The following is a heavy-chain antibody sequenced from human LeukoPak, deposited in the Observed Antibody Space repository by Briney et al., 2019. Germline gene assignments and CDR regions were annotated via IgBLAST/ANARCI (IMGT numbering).Heavy chain of an antibody. V-gene: IGHV4-30-2*01. CDR2: IYHSGST. J-gene: IGHJ4*02. Sequence: SETLSLTCAVSGGSISSGGYSWSWIRQPPGKGLEWIGYIYHSGSTYYNPSLKSRVTISVDRSKNQFSLKLSSVTAADTAVYYCARESSSGCFDYCGQGTLVTVSS. CDR1: GGSISSGGYS. CDR3: ARESSSGCFDY. D-gene: IGHD3-22*01.